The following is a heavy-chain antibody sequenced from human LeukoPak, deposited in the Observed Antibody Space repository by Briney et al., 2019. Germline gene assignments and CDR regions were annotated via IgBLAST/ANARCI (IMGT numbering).Heavy chain of an antibody. D-gene: IGHD2-2*01. Sequence: GGSLRLSCAASGFTFSSYSTNWVRQAPGKGLEWASSISSSRSYIYYADSVKGRFTISRDNAKNSLYLQMNSLRAEDTAVYYCARDNCSRTSCYGGNWFDPWGQGTLVTVSS. CDR3: ARDNCSRTSCYGGNWFDP. V-gene: IGHV3-21*01. CDR2: ISSSRSYI. CDR1: GFTFSSYS. J-gene: IGHJ5*02.